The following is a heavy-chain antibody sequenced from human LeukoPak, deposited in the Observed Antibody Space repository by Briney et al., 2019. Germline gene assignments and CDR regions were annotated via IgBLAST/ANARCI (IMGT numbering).Heavy chain of an antibody. CDR1: GGSISSGGYY. Sequence: SETLSLTCTVSGGSISSGGYYWSWIRQHPGRGLEWIGYIYYSGSTYYNPSLKSRVTISVDTSKNQFSLKLSSVTAADTAVYYCARAEGFVVVPAGHIDYWGQGTLVTVSS. J-gene: IGHJ4*02. CDR3: ARAEGFVVVPAGHIDY. CDR2: IYYSGST. V-gene: IGHV4-31*03. D-gene: IGHD2-2*01.